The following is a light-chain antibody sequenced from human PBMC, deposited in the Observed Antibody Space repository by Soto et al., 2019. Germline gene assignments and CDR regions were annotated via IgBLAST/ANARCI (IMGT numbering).Light chain of an antibody. V-gene: IGLV1-51*01. CDR1: SSNIESNY. CDR2: DNN. CDR3: GTWDSGLSGLV. Sequence: QSVLTQPPSVSAAPGQKVTISCSGSSSNIESNYVSWYQQVPGTAPKLLIHDNNQRPSGVPDRFSGSKSGTSATLGITGLQTGDEADYYCGTWDSGLSGLVFGGGTKLTVL. J-gene: IGLJ2*01.